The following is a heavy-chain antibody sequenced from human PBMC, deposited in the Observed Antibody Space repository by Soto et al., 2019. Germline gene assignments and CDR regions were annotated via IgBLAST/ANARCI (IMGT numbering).Heavy chain of an antibody. D-gene: IGHD3-16*02. J-gene: IGHJ4*02. CDR2: IYYSGST. CDR1: GGSISSYY. V-gene: IGHV4-59*01. Sequence: SETLSLTCTVSGGSISSYYWSWIRQPPGQGLEWIGNIYYSGSTNYIPSLKSRVTISVDTSKNQFSLKLSSVTAAYTAVYYCAREEADDYIWGSFRIWGQGTLVTVSS. CDR3: AREEADDYIWGSFRI.